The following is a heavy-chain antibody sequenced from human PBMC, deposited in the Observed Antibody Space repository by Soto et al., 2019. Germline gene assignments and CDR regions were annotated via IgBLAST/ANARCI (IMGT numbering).Heavy chain of an antibody. Sequence: QVQLVQSGTEVKEPGASVKISCKASGYTFTNFGISWVRQAPGQGLEWLGRISAFNGHTHYAQKFQGRVTLTTDTYMTTAFPELRSLRSDDTAVYFCAREPPRATAGLNYFDPWGQGALVSVSS. V-gene: IGHV1-18*01. D-gene: IGHD6-13*01. CDR1: GYTFTNFG. J-gene: IGHJ5*02. CDR3: AREPPRATAGLNYFDP. CDR2: ISAFNGHT.